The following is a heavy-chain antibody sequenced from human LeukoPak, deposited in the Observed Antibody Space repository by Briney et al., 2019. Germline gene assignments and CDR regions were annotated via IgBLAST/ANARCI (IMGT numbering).Heavy chain of an antibody. CDR2: VSGTGDKT. J-gene: IGHJ6*03. CDR3: AIPSIPARPFLTYLYYYLDV. Sequence: PGGSLRLSCVASEFTFSRFAMSWVCQAPGRGLEWISSVSGTGDKTHYTDSVKGRFTISRDNSKNTLYLHMSALRAADTAVYYCAIPSIPARPFLTYLYYYLDVWGEGTTVIVSS. D-gene: IGHD6-6*01. V-gene: IGHV3-23*01. CDR1: EFTFSRFA.